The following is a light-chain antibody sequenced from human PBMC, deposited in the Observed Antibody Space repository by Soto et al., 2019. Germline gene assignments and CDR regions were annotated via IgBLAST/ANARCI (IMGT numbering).Light chain of an antibody. CDR3: QHYKMYSPWT. CDR1: QSITTW. J-gene: IGKJ1*01. Sequence: DIQMTPSPSTVSAYVGYSSTITGRASQSITTWLAWYQQRPGKAPKLLIYDVSSLQSGVPSRFSGSGSGTEFTLTISSLQPDDFATYYCQHYKMYSPWTFGQGTKVDIK. V-gene: IGKV1-5*01. CDR2: DVS.